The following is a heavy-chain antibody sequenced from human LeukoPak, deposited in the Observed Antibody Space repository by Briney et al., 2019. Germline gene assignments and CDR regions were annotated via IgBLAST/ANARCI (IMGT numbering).Heavy chain of an antibody. J-gene: IGHJ4*02. V-gene: IGHV1-2*02. D-gene: IGHD3-3*01. CDR2: INPNSGGT. CDR3: ARAADRYDFWTGYSNY. Sequence: GASVKVSCKASGYTFTGYYMHWVRQAPGQGLEWMGWINPNSGGTNYAQNFQGRVTMTRDTSISTAYMELSSLISDDTAVYYCARAADRYDFWTGYSNYWGQGTLVTVSS. CDR1: GYTFTGYY.